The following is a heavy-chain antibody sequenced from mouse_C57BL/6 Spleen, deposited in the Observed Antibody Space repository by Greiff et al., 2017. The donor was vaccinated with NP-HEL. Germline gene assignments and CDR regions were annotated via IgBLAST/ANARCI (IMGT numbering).Heavy chain of an antibody. D-gene: IGHD1-3*01. Sequence: QVQLQQSGAELVRPGSSVKLSCKASGYTFTSYWMHWVKQRPRQGLEWIGKIDPCDGATNYNEKFKDKATLTGDKSSSTAYMQHSSLTSEDSAVYYCARYREALDYWGQGTTLTVSS. V-gene: IGHV1-52*01. CDR3: ARYREALDY. CDR1: GYTFTSYW. J-gene: IGHJ2*01. CDR2: IDPCDGAT.